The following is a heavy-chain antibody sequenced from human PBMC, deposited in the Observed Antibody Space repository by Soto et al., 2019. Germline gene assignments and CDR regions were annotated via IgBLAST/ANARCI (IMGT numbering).Heavy chain of an antibody. D-gene: IGHD3-10*01. V-gene: IGHV1-58*01. Sequence: SVKVSCKASGFTFTSSAVQWVRQARGQRLEWIGWIVVGSGNTNYAQKFQERVTITRDMSTSTAYMELSSLRSEDTAVYYCAAIRITMVRGVIINSYYYGMDVWGQGTTVTVSS. CDR3: AAIRITMVRGVIINSYYYGMDV. CDR2: IVVGSGNT. J-gene: IGHJ6*02. CDR1: GFTFTSSA.